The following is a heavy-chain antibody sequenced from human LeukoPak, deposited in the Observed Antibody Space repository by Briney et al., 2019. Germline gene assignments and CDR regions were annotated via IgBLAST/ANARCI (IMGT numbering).Heavy chain of an antibody. J-gene: IGHJ4*02. CDR2: ISYDGTYK. V-gene: IGHV3-30*04. D-gene: IGHD2-8*01. CDR3: ARTPGNGIHYFDC. CDR1: GFTFSSYA. Sequence: GGSLRLSCAASGFTFSSYAMHWVRQAPGKGLEWMAVISYDGTYKYYADSVKGRFTISRDNSKNTLYLQMNSLRAEDTAVYYCARTPGNGIHYFDCWGQGTLVTVSS.